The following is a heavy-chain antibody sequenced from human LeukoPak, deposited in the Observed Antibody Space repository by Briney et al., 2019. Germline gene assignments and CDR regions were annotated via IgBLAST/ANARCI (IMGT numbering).Heavy chain of an antibody. CDR1: DGSISSYY. CDR3: AREFSWSGFFDY. Sequence: SETLSLTCTVSDGSISSYYWSWIRQPPGKGLEWLGHIYDSGSTNYNPSLKSRVTISVDTSKNQFSLKLSSVTAADTAVYYCAREFSWSGFFDYWGQGTLVTVSS. CDR2: IYDSGST. V-gene: IGHV4-59*01. J-gene: IGHJ4*02. D-gene: IGHD3-3*01.